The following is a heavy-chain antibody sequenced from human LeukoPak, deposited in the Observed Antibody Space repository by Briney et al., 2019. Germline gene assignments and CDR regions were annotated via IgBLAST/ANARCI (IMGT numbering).Heavy chain of an antibody. D-gene: IGHD2-2*01. V-gene: IGHV1-69*13. CDR1: GGTFSSYA. Sequence: SVKVSCKASGGTFSSYAISWVRQAPGQGLEWMGGIIPIFGTANYAQKFQGRVTITADESTSTAYMELSSLRSEDTAVYYCARGGIVVVPDPGDYYYGMDVWGQGTTVTVSS. CDR2: IIPIFGTA. J-gene: IGHJ6*02. CDR3: ARGGIVVVPDPGDYYYGMDV.